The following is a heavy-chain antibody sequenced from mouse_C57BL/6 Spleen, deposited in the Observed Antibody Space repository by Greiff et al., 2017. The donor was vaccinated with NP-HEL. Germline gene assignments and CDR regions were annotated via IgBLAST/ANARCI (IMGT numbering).Heavy chain of an antibody. Sequence: EVKLMESGGGLVQPGGSLKLSCAASGFTFSDYYMYWVRQTPEKRLEWVAYISNGGGSTYYPDTVKGRFTISRDNAKNTLYLQMSRLKSEDTAMYYCARQSYGAMDYWGQGTSVTVSS. J-gene: IGHJ4*01. CDR1: GFTFSDYY. CDR2: ISNGGGST. V-gene: IGHV5-12*01. D-gene: IGHD1-1*01. CDR3: ARQSYGAMDY.